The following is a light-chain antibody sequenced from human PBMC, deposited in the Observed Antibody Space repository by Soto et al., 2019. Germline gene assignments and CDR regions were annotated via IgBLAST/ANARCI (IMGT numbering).Light chain of an antibody. J-gene: IGKJ3*01. V-gene: IGKV3-20*01. CDR3: QHYGTSLFT. CDR1: QSVSSFY. Sequence: EIVLTQSPGTLSLSPGERATLSCRASQSVSSFYLAWYQQKPGQGPRLLIYGASSRATGIPDRFSGSGSGTDFTLTISRLEPEDFAVYYCQHYGTSLFTFGPGTKVDI. CDR2: GAS.